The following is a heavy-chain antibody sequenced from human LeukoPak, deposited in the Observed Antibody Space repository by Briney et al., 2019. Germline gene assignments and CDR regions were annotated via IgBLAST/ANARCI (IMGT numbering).Heavy chain of an antibody. CDR3: AKDVVGYSYGRGFDI. V-gene: IGHV3-66*01. J-gene: IGHJ3*02. D-gene: IGHD5-18*01. CDR1: GFTVSSNY. Sequence: GGSLRLSCAASGFTVSSNYMSWVRQAPGKGLEWVSVIYSGGSTYYADSVKGRLTISRDNSKNTLYLQMNSLRAEDTAVYYCAKDVVGYSYGRGFDIWGQGTMVTVSS. CDR2: IYSGGST.